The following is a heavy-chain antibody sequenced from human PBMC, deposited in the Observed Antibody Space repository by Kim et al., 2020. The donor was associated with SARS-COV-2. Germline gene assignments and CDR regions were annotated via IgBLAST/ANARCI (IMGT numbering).Heavy chain of an antibody. CDR2: INAGKGNT. Sequence: ASVKVSCKASGYSFSSYAIHWVRQAPGQRLEWMGRINAGKGNTKYSQKFQARVTFTRDTSANTAYMELSSLRSEDTAVYFCARDSGGYCSSTSCLNYGMDVWGQGTAVTVSS. CDR1: GYSFSSYA. J-gene: IGHJ6*02. V-gene: IGHV1-3*01. CDR3: ARDSGGYCSSTSCLNYGMDV. D-gene: IGHD2-2*01.